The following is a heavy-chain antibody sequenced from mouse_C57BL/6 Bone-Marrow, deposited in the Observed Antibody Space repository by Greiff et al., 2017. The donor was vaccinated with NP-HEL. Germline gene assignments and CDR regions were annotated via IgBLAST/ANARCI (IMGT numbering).Heavy chain of an antibody. CDR3: ARWALGY. CDR2: INPNNGGT. J-gene: IGHJ2*01. CDR1: GYTFTDYY. V-gene: IGHV1-26*01. Sequence: EVKLQQSGPELVKPGASVKISCKASGYTFTDYYMNWVKQSHGKSLEWIGDINPNNGGTSYNQKFKGKATLTVDKSSSTAYMELRSLTSEDSAVYYCARWALGYWGQGTTLTVSS.